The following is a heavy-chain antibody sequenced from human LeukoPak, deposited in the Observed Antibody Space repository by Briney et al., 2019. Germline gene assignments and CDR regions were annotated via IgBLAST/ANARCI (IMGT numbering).Heavy chain of an antibody. J-gene: IGHJ4*02. CDR3: ARDPAYGALDY. CDR1: GFPFSSYW. Sequence: GGSLRLSCVASGFPFSSYWMTWVRQAPGKGLEWVANIKQDGSKKSYVDSVKGRFTISRDNAKNSVYLQMNSLGPEDTAVYFCARDPAYGALDYWGQGTLVIVSS. V-gene: IGHV3-7*01. CDR2: IKQDGSKK. D-gene: IGHD4-17*01.